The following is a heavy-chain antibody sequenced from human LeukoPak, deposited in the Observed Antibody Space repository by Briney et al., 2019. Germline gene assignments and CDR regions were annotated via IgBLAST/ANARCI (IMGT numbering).Heavy chain of an antibody. CDR1: GFTVSSNS. V-gene: IGHV3-53*01. J-gene: IGHJ4*02. CDR3: ARRAGAYSHPYDY. D-gene: IGHD4/OR15-4a*01. Sequence: GGSLRLSCIVSGFTVSSNSMSWVRQAPGKGLEWVSFIYSAGNTHYSDSVKGRFTISIDNSKNTLYLQMNSLRAEDTAVYYCARRAGAYSHPYDYWGQGTLVTVSS. CDR2: IYSAGNT.